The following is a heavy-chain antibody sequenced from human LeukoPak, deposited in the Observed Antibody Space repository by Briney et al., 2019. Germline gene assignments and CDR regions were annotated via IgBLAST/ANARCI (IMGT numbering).Heavy chain of an antibody. D-gene: IGHD3-9*01. CDR1: GFTLSSYE. CDR2: ISSSGSTI. CDR3: ARLYYDILTGYNDY. V-gene: IGHV3-48*03. J-gene: IGHJ4*02. Sequence: GGSLRLSCAASGFTLSSYEMNWVRQAPGEGLEWVSYISSSGSTIYYADSVKGRFTISRDNAKNSLYLQMNSLRAEDTAVYYRARLYYDILTGYNDYWGQGTLVTVSS.